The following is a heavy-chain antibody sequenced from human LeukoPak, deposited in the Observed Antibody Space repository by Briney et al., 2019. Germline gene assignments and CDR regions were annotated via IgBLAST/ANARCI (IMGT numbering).Heavy chain of an antibody. CDR3: ARGVAVTDRARFFDY. D-gene: IGHD4-11*01. CDR1: GYTFTDYY. CDR2: INPKRGVT. V-gene: IGHV1-2*02. Sequence: GASVKVSCKASGYTFTDYYVHWVRQAPGQGVEWMGWINPKRGVTNSAQKFKGRVTMTRDTSISTIYMELRSLISDDTAAYYCARGVAVTDRARFFDYWGQGTLVTVSS. J-gene: IGHJ4*02.